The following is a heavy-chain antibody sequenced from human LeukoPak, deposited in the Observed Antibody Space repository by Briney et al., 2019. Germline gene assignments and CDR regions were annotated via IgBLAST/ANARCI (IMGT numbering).Heavy chain of an antibody. CDR3: ARVGSSWYLNYYYYYMDV. CDR1: GYTFTGYY. V-gene: IGHV1-8*03. J-gene: IGHJ6*03. D-gene: IGHD6-13*01. CDR2: MNPNSGNT. Sequence: ASVKVSCKASGYTFTGYYMHWVRQATGQGLEWMGWMNPNSGNTGYAQKFQGRVTITRNTSISTAYMELSSLRSEDTAVYYCARVGSSWYLNYYYYYMDVWGKGTTVTVSS.